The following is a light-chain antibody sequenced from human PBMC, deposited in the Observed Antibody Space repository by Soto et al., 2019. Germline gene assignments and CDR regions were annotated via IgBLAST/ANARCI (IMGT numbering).Light chain of an antibody. V-gene: IGLV2-11*01. Sequence: QSVLTQPRSVSGSPGQSVTISCTGTSSDVGGYNFVSWYQHHPGKAPKFMIYDVTKRPSGVPDRFSGSKSGNTASLTISGLQAEDEADYYCCSYVGSYTSDVFGTGTKLTVL. CDR3: CSYVGSYTSDV. CDR2: DVT. CDR1: SSDVGGYNF. J-gene: IGLJ1*01.